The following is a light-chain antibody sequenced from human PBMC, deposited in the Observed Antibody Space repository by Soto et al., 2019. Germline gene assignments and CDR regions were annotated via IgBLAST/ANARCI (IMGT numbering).Light chain of an antibody. CDR1: QSVSSSY. Sequence: EIVLTQSPGTLSLSPGERATLSCRASQSVSSSYLAWYQHKPGQAPRLLIYGASTRATGIPDRFSGSGSGTDFTLTISRLEPEDFAVYYCQHYGSSLFTFGQGTRLEIK. CDR3: QHYGSSLFT. V-gene: IGKV3-20*01. J-gene: IGKJ5*01. CDR2: GAS.